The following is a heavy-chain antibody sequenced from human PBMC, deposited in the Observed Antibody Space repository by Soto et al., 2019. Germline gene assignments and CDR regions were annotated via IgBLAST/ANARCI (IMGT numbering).Heavy chain of an antibody. J-gene: IGHJ6*02. V-gene: IGHV3-30*03. D-gene: IGHD1-26*01. CDR1: GFTFISYG. CDR3: AREEHYYYGMDV. CDR2: ISYDGNNK. Sequence: PGGSLRLSCAASGFTFISYGMHWVRQAPGKGLEWVAVISYDGNNKYYADSVKGRFTISRDNSGNTLSLQMNSLRAEDTAVYYCAREEHYYYGMDVWGQGTTVTVSS.